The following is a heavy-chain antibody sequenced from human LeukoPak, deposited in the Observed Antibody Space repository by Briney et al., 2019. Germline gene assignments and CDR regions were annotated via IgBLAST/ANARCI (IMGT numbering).Heavy chain of an antibody. D-gene: IGHD5-24*01. CDR1: GYTFTGYY. J-gene: IGHJ6*03. V-gene: IGHV1-2*02. Sequence: ASVKVSCKASGYTFTGYYMHWVRQAPGQGLEWMGWINPNSGGTNYAQKFQGRVTITADKSTSTAYMELSSLRSEDTAVYYCARDGYRDYYYMDVWGKGTTVTVSS. CDR3: ARDGYRDYYYMDV. CDR2: INPNSGGT.